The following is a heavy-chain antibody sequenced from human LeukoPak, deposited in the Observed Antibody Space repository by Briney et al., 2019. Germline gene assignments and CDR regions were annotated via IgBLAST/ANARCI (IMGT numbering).Heavy chain of an antibody. Sequence: GASVKVSCKASGYTFTGYYMHWVRQAPGQGLEWMGWINPNSGGTNYAQKFQGRVTMTRDTSISTAYMELSRLRSDDTAVYYCASENDRSSSWYDYWGQGTLVTVSS. CDR3: ASENDRSSSWYDY. CDR1: GYTFTGYY. CDR2: INPNSGGT. V-gene: IGHV1-2*02. D-gene: IGHD6-13*01. J-gene: IGHJ4*02.